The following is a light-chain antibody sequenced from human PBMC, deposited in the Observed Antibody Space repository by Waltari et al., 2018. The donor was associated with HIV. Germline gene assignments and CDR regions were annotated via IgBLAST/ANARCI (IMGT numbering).Light chain of an antibody. V-gene: IGKV3-20*01. J-gene: IGKJ1*01. CDR1: QSVSGNY. CDR2: GAS. Sequence: DIVLTQSPVTRSLSPGERATLSCRASQSVSGNYFAWYQQKPGQAPRLLIYGASSRATGIPDRFSGSGSGTDFTLTISRLEPEDFAVYHCQQYGISRTFGQGTKVEIK. CDR3: QQYGISRT.